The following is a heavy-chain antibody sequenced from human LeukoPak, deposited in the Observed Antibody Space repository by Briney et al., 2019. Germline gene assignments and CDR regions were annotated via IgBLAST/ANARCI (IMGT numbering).Heavy chain of an antibody. Sequence: ASVKVSCKASGYTFTGYYMHWVRQAPGQGLAWMGWINPNSGGTNYAQKFQGRVTMTRDTSISTAYMELSRLRSDDTAVYYCARAGSSGYYYFDYWGQGTLVTVSS. CDR1: GYTFTGYY. CDR3: ARAGSSGYYYFDY. CDR2: INPNSGGT. J-gene: IGHJ4*02. D-gene: IGHD3-22*01. V-gene: IGHV1-2*02.